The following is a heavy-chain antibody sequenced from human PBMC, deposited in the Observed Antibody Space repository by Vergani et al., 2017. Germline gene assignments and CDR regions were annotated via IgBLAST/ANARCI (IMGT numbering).Heavy chain of an antibody. V-gene: IGHV1-18*01. J-gene: IGHJ6*02. CDR1: GYTFTSYG. CDR3: ARGYCSSSSCYEKDGMDV. Sequence: QVQLVQSGAEVKTPGASVKVSCKASGYTFTSYGISWVRQAPGQGLAWMGWISAYNGNTNYAQKLQGRVTMTTDTSTSTAYMELRSLRSDDTAVYYCARGYCSSSSCYEKDGMDVWGQGTTVTVSS. CDR2: ISAYNGNT. D-gene: IGHD2-2*01.